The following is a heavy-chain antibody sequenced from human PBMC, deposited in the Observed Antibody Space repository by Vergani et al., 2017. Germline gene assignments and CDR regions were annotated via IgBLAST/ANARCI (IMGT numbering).Heavy chain of an antibody. CDR1: GYTFTSYA. Sequence: QVQLVQSGAEVKKPGASVKVSCKASGYTFTSYAMHWVRQAPGQRLEWMGWINTGNGNTKYSQKFQGRVTITRDTSASTAYMELSSLMSEDTDVYYCARVDCSSTSCPYGMDVWGQGTTVTVSS. J-gene: IGHJ6*02. V-gene: IGHV1-3*04. CDR2: INTGNGNT. D-gene: IGHD2-2*01. CDR3: ARVDCSSTSCPYGMDV.